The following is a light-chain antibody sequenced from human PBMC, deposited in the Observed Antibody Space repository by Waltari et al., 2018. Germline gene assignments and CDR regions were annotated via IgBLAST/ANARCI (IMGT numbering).Light chain of an antibody. CDR1: QSISTY. CDR2: GAS. V-gene: IGKV1-39*01. CDR3: QQSYSTLQT. Sequence: DNQMTQSPSSLSASVGDRVTITCRARQSISTYLNWYQQKPGKPPKLLIFGASNLQSGVPSRFSGSGAGTDFSLTITSLQPDDFATYYCQQSYSTLQTFGQGTKVEIK. J-gene: IGKJ1*01.